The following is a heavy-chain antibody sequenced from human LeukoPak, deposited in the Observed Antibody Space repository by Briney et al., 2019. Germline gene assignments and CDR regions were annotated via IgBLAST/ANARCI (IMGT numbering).Heavy chain of an antibody. CDR1: GYTFTSYG. CDR2: ISAYNGNT. J-gene: IGHJ3*02. D-gene: IGHD3-22*01. V-gene: IGHV1-18*01. Sequence: ASVTVSFTSSGYTFTSYGISWVRQAPGQRLEWMGWISAYNGNTNYAQKLQGRVTMTTDTSTSTAYMELRSLRSDDTAVYYCARGYYYDSSGYSDAFDIWGQGTMVTVSS. CDR3: ARGYYYDSSGYSDAFDI.